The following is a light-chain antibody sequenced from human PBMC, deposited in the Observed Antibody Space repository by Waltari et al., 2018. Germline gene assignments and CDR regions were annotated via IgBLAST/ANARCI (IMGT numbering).Light chain of an antibody. CDR1: ALPKKY. V-gene: IGLV3-10*01. CDR2: EDS. Sequence: SYELTQPPSVSVSPGQTARITCSGDALPKKYAYWYQQKSGQAPVMVIYEDSKRPSGIPERVSGSSSGTMATLTISGAQVEYEADYYSYSTDSIGNHIGVFGGGTKLTVL. J-gene: IGLJ2*01. CDR3: YSTDSIGNHIGV.